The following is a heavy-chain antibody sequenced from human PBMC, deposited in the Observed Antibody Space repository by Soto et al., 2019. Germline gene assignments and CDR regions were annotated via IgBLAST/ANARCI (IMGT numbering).Heavy chain of an antibody. D-gene: IGHD5-18*01. CDR3: VRALAHGYNGHV. CDR1: CSIVTSGDNY. J-gene: IGHJ3*01. V-gene: IGHV4-30-4*08. Sequence: QMQLQESGPGLVKPSQTLSLACIVSCSIVTSGDNYWIWVRQPPGKGLEWLGYIYDSGVSSYTPAFKSRVTLSLDMTNNQVCLTLRSVPAADTAVYFCVRALAHGYNGHVWGHVALVTVSS. CDR2: IYDSGVS.